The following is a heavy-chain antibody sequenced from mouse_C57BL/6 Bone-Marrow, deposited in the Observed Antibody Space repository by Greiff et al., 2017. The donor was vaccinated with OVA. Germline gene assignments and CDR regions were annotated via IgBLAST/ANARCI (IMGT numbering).Heavy chain of an antibody. CDR1: GYSFTDYY. V-gene: IGHV1-31*01. J-gene: IGHJ2*01. Sequence: DVKLVESGPELVKPGASVKISCKASGYSFTDYYMHWVKQSPGNILDWIGYIYPYNGVTSYNQKFKGKATLTVDKSSSTAYMELRSLTSEDSAVYYDARGTVFDHWGQGTTLTVSS. CDR2: IYPYNGVT. CDR3: ARGTVFDH. D-gene: IGHD1-1*01.